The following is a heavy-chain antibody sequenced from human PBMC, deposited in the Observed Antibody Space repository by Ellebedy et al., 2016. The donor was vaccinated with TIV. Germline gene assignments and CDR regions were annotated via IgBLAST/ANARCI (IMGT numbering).Heavy chain of an antibody. Sequence: GESLKISCTASRFTFGSYWMSWVRQAPGKGLEWVANINQDGRQKYFVDSVKGRFTISRDNVKNSLYLQVNSLRAEDTAVYYCATDGSYGDYLSPQHAFTIWGQGTMVTVSS. CDR3: ATDGSYGDYLSPQHAFTI. CDR1: RFTFGSYW. CDR2: INQDGRQK. J-gene: IGHJ3*02. D-gene: IGHD4-17*01. V-gene: IGHV3-7*01.